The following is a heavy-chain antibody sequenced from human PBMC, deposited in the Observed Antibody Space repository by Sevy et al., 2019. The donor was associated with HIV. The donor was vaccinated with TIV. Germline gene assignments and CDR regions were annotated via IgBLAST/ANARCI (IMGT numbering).Heavy chain of an antibody. J-gene: IGHJ6*02. CDR2: IYYSGST. CDR3: ARESYDILPGSRGMDV. D-gene: IGHD3-9*01. Sequence: SETLSLTCTVSGGSISSYYWSWIRQPPGKRLEWIGYIYYSGSTNYNPSLKSRVIISVDTSKNQFSLKLRSVTAADTAVYYCARESYDILPGSRGMDVWGQGTTVTVSS. CDR1: GGSISSYY. V-gene: IGHV4-59*01.